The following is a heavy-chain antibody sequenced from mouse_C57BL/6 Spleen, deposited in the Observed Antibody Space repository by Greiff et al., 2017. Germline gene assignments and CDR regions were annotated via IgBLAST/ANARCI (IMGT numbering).Heavy chain of an antibody. V-gene: IGHV1-55*01. CDR3: AKAGGSSYWYFDV. D-gene: IGHD1-1*01. CDR2: IYLGSGST. CDR1: GYTFTSYW. J-gene: IGHJ1*03. Sequence: QVQLQQPGAELVKPGASVKMSCKASGYTFTSYWITWVKPRPGQGLEWIGAIYLGSGSTNYNEKFLSKATLTVVPSSSTAYMQLSSLTSEDSAVYYCAKAGGSSYWYFDVGGTGTTVTVSS.